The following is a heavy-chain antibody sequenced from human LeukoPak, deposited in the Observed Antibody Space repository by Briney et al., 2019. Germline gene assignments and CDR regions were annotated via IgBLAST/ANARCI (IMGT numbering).Heavy chain of an antibody. Sequence: KTSETLSLTCTVSGGSISIYYWSWIRQPPGKGLEWIGYIYYSGSTNCNPSLKSRVTISVDTSKNQFSLKLSSVTAADTAVYYCARTVRSGYDFWSGSLSFDPWGQGTLVTVSS. CDR3: ARTVRSGYDFWSGSLSFDP. CDR1: GGSISIYY. V-gene: IGHV4-59*08. J-gene: IGHJ5*02. CDR2: IYYSGST. D-gene: IGHD3-3*01.